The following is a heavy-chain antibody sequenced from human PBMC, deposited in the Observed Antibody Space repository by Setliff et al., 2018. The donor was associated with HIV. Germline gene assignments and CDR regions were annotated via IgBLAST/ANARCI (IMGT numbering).Heavy chain of an antibody. D-gene: IGHD3-22*01. CDR2: LYPGDSDT. CDR1: GYSFTTYW. CDR3: ARAPNSPYYSNVWYADH. J-gene: IGHJ5*02. V-gene: IGHV5-51*01. Sequence: GESLKISCKTSGYSFTTYWIGWVRQMPGKGLEWMAILYPGDSDTRYSPSFQSQVTVSADKSIGTAYLQWNSLKASDTALYFCARAPNSPYYSNVWYADHWGQGTLGTVSS.